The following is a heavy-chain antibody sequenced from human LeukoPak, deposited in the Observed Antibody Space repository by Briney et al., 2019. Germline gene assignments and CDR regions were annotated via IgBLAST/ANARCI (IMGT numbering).Heavy chain of an antibody. CDR3: ARRGYCSSTSCYAGLDY. V-gene: IGHV1-18*01. CDR2: ISAYNGNT. Sequence: ASVKVSCKASGYTFTSYAMNWVRQAPGQGLEWMGWISAYNGNTNYAQKLQGRVTMTTDTSTSTAYMELRSLRSDDTAVYYCARRGYCSSTSCYAGLDYWGQGTLVTVSS. D-gene: IGHD2-2*01. J-gene: IGHJ4*02. CDR1: GYTFTSYA.